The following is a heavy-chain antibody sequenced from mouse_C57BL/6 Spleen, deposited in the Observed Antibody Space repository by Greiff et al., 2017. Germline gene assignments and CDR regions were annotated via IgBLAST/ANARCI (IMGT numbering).Heavy chain of an antibody. J-gene: IGHJ4*01. CDR1: GYTFTSYD. Sequence: VQLQQSGPELVKPGASVKLSCKASGYTFTSYDINWVQQRPGQGLEWIGGIYPGDGSTKYNEKFKGKATLTVDTSSSTAYMELHSLTSEDSAVYFCARGKLGHYYAMDYWGQGTSVTVSS. D-gene: IGHD4-1*01. CDR3: ARGKLGHYYAMDY. V-gene: IGHV1-85*01. CDR2: IYPGDGST.